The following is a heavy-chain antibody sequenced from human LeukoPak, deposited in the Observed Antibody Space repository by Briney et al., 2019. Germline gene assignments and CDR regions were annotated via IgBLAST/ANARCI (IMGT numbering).Heavy chain of an antibody. CDR2: IYYSGST. CDR3: ARGARGWQYYFDY. J-gene: IGHJ4*02. V-gene: IGHV4-59*01. Sequence: SETLSLTCAVLGGSLSGYYWSWIRQPPGKGLEGIGYIYYSGSTNINPTLKSRVTISVDTSKNQFSLKLSSGAAADTAVYYCARGARGWQYYFDYWGQGTLVTVSS. D-gene: IGHD3-22*01. CDR1: GGSLSGYY.